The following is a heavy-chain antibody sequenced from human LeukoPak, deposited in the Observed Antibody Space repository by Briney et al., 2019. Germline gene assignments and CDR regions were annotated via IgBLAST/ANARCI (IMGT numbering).Heavy chain of an antibody. CDR1: GFTFSMYS. CDR2: IRSTGVDT. J-gene: IGHJ4*02. V-gene: IGHV3-21*01. Sequence: PGGSLRLSCAASGFTFSMYSMSWVRQAPGKGLEWVSAIRSTGVDTYYADSVRGRFTISRDNSRGTLSLQMNSLRAEDTAVYYCARVSGTTKVYYFDYWGQGTLVTVSS. D-gene: IGHD1-7*01. CDR3: ARVSGTTKVYYFDY.